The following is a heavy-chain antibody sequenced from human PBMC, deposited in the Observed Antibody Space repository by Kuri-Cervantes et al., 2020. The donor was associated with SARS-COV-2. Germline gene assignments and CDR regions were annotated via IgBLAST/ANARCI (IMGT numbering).Heavy chain of an antibody. CDR3: AGFLKGIVGGKKYYFDY. D-gene: IGHD3-16*01. V-gene: IGHV4-39*07. CDR2: INHSGSA. J-gene: IGHJ4*02. Sequence: SETLSLTCTVSGGSISSSSYYWGWIRQPPGKGLEWIGEINHSGSANYSPSLKSRVTISVDTSKNQFSLRLSSVTAADTAVYYCAGFLKGIVGGKKYYFDYWGQGTLVTVSS. CDR1: GGSISSSSYY.